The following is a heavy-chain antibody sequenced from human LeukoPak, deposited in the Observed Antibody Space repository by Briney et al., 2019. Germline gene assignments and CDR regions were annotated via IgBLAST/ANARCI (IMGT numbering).Heavy chain of an antibody. V-gene: IGHV3-21*01. Sequence: PGGSLRLSCAASGLTFSSYSMNWVRQAPGKGLEWVSSISSSSSYIYYADSVKGRFTISRDNAKNSLYLQMNSLRAEDTAVYYCVRGGYSSSWYPPPWFDPWGQGTLVTVSS. D-gene: IGHD6-13*01. CDR3: VRGGYSSSWYPPPWFDP. CDR1: GLTFSSYS. J-gene: IGHJ5*02. CDR2: ISSSSSYI.